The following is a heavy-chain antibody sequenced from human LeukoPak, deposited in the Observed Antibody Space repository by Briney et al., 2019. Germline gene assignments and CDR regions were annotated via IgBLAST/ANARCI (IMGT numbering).Heavy chain of an antibody. V-gene: IGHV1-2*04. CDR2: INPNSGGT. J-gene: IGHJ6*02. CDR1: GYTFTGYY. CDR3: ARGGLYGSGSRHYYYGMDV. Sequence: ASVKVSCKASGYTFTGYYMHWVRQAPGQGPEWMGWINPNSGGTNYAQKFQGWVTMTRDTSISTAYMELSRLRSDDTAVYYCARGGLYGSGSRHYYYGMDVWGQGTTVTVSS. D-gene: IGHD3-10*01.